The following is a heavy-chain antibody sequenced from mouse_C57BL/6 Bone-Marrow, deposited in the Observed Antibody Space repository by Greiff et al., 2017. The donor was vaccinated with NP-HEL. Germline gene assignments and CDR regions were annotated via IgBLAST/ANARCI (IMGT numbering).Heavy chain of an antibody. D-gene: IGHD1-2*01. V-gene: IGHV1-82*01. CDR2: IYPGDGDT. J-gene: IGHJ2*01. CDR1: GYAFSSSW. Sequence: QVQLQQSGPELVKPGASVKISCKASGYAFSSSWMNWVKQRPGKGLEWIGRIYPGDGDTNYNGKFKGKATLTADKSSSTAYMQLSSLTSEDSAVYFCARRRNYYGDPYYFDYWGQGTTLTVSS. CDR3: ARRRNYYGDPYYFDY.